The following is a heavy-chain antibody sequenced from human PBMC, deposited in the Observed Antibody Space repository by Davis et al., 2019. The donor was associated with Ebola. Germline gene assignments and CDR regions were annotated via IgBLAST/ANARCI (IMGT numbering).Heavy chain of an antibody. V-gene: IGHV3-30*19. D-gene: IGHD2-2*01. CDR1: GFTFSSYG. CDR3: ARERGDIVVVPAEGDYYYYYMDV. CDR2: ISYDGSNK. J-gene: IGHJ6*03. Sequence: PGGSLRLSCAASGFTFSSYGMHWVRQAPGKELEWVAVISYDGSNKYYADSVKGRFTISRDNSKNTLYLQMNSLRAEDTAVDYCARERGDIVVVPAEGDYYYYYMDVWGKGTTVTVSS.